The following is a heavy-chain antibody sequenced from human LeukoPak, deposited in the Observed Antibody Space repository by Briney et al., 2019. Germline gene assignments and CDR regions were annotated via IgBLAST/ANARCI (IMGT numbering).Heavy chain of an antibody. V-gene: IGHV3-23*01. J-gene: IGHJ4*02. CDR1: GLMFKHYA. Sequence: GRSLRLSYAAAGLMFKHYAMSRVRQAPGKGLEWVSGISGRGDSANYADSVKGRFSISRDNSNNTVNQHLEDLTSEDTAIYYCAKDIFSSVGVTDYWGQGTQVTVSS. CDR2: ISGRGDSA. CDR3: AKDIFSSVGVTDY. D-gene: IGHD1-26*01.